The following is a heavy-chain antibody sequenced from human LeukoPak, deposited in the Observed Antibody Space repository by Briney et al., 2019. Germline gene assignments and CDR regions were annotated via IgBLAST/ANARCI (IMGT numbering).Heavy chain of an antibody. CDR3: ARDSSSSWSKSYNWFDP. D-gene: IGHD6-13*01. Sequence: SETLSLTCSVSGYPISTEYYWAWIRQPPGKGLEWIGSVYHSGNTYFNPSLKSRLAISVDTSKNQFSLKLSSVTAADTAVYYCARDSSSSWSKSYNWFDPWGQGTLVTVSS. CDR1: GYPISTEYY. J-gene: IGHJ5*02. CDR2: VYHSGNT. V-gene: IGHV4-38-2*02.